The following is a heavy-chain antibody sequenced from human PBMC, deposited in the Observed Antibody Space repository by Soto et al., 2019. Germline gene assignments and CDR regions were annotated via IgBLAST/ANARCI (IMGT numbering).Heavy chain of an antibody. Sequence: GGSLRLSCAASGFTFSEFAMSWVRQAPGKGLEWVSVIDGNDGGGTYADSVKGRFTVSRDNSKSTLYLQMDSLRAEDTAIYYCAKDFSYYGSGSPLDYWGQGTLVTVSS. V-gene: IGHV3-23*01. D-gene: IGHD3-10*01. J-gene: IGHJ4*02. CDR1: GFTFSEFA. CDR2: IDGNDGGG. CDR3: AKDFSYYGSGSPLDY.